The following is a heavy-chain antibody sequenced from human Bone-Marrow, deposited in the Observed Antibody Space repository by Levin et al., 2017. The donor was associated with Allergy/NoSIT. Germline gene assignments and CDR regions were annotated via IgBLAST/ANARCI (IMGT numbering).Heavy chain of an antibody. D-gene: IGHD6-19*01. V-gene: IGHV4-61*01. CDR1: GGSVSSGTYY. CDR2: INYRGST. J-gene: IGHJ6*02. Sequence: SQTLSLTCTVSGGSVSSGTYYWSWIRQPPGKGLEWIGYINYRGSTKYNPSLKSRVTISVDTSKNGFSLKLSSVTAADTAVYYCARNRIVVAGGNDYYYGMDVWGQGTTVTVSS. CDR3: ARNRIVVAGGNDYYYGMDV.